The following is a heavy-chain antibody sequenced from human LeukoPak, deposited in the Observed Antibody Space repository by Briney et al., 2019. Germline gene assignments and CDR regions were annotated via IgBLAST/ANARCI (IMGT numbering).Heavy chain of an antibody. Sequence: GGSLRLSCAASGFTFDEYAMHWVRQAPGKGLEWVSGISWNGGSLDYVDSVKGRLTISRDNAKNSLYLQMNSLRPEDTALYFCAKGTGRYWTFLDSWGQGTHVIVSS. CDR3: AKGTGRYWTFLDS. V-gene: IGHV3-9*01. J-gene: IGHJ4*02. D-gene: IGHD1-26*01. CDR2: ISWNGGSL. CDR1: GFTFDEYA.